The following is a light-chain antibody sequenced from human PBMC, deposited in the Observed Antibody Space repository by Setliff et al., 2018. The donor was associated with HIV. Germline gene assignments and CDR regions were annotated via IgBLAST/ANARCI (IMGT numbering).Light chain of an antibody. Sequence: QSALSQPASVSGSPGQSITISCTGTSSDVGDYNFVSWYQQHPGKAPKLMIYDVSKRPSGVSNRFSGSKSGSTASLTISGLQAEDEGDYYCSSYTTTITPYVFGTGTKVTVL. J-gene: IGLJ1*01. CDR1: SSDVGDYNF. V-gene: IGLV2-14*01. CDR3: SSYTTTITPYV. CDR2: DVS.